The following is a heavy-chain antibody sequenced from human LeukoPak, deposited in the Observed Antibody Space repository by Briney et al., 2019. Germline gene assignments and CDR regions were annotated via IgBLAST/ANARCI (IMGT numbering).Heavy chain of an antibody. CDR1: GYTFTGYY. V-gene: IGHV1-2*02. D-gene: IGHD2/OR15-2a*01. CDR2: INPNSGGT. J-gene: IGHJ6*03. Sequence: APVKVCCKASGYTFTGYYMHWVRQAPGQGLEWMRWINPNSGGTNYAQKLHGRVTITKDTSISTAYMHWSRPRSDDTAADDCSRVLTYYYYMDVWGKGTTVTISS. CDR3: SRVLTYYYYMDV.